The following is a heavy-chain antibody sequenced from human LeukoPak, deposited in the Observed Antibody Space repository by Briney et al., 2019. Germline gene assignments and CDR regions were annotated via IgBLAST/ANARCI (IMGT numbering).Heavy chain of an antibody. J-gene: IGHJ4*02. Sequence: SETLSLTCTVSGGSISSFYWSWIRQPPGKGLEYIGYISYSGTTSYNPSLKSRVTISVDTSKNQFSLKLTSVTAADTAVYYCARDSSSSGGGFDYWGQGTLVTVSS. D-gene: IGHD6-6*01. V-gene: IGHV4-59*01. CDR2: ISYSGTT. CDR3: ARDSSSSGGGFDY. CDR1: GGSISSFY.